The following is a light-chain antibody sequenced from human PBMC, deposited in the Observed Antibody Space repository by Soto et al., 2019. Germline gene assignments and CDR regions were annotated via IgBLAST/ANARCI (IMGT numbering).Light chain of an antibody. Sequence: DIQMTQSPSTLSASVGDSVTITCRASQSINSRLAWYQQKPGKAPNLLIYKASSLESGVPSRFSGSGSGTEFTLTISSLQPDDFATYYCQQYNNYWTFDQGTKVEIK. CDR1: QSINSR. CDR3: QQYNNYWT. V-gene: IGKV1-5*03. CDR2: KAS. J-gene: IGKJ1*01.